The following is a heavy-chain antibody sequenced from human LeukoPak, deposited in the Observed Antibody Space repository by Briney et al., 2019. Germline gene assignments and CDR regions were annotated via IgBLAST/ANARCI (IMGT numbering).Heavy chain of an antibody. CDR2: ISSSGSTI. Sequence: GGSLRLSCAASGFTFSDYYMSWIRQAPGKGLEWVSYISSSGSTIYYADSVKGRITISRDNAKNSLYLQMNSLRAEDTAVYYCARAADLGYCSSTSCYSYYYYYGMDVWGQGTTVTVSS. CDR1: GFTFSDYY. J-gene: IGHJ6*02. V-gene: IGHV3-11*01. D-gene: IGHD2-2*01. CDR3: ARAADLGYCSSTSCYSYYYYYGMDV.